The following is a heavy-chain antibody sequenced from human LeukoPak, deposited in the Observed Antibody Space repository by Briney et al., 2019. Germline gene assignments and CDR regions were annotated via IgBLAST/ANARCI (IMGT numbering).Heavy chain of an antibody. CDR3: ARDPLRYLRVGHYDY. D-gene: IGHD3-9*01. Sequence: GGSLRLSCAPSGFTLCNSAMNWVRQVPGKGLEWVSSIDYDSSHIYYAASVRGRFTISRDNARNSVYLQMNSLRVEDTAVYYCARDPLRYLRVGHYDYWGQGTLVAVSS. CDR2: IDYDSSHI. J-gene: IGHJ4*02. V-gene: IGHV3-21*01. CDR1: GFTLCNSA.